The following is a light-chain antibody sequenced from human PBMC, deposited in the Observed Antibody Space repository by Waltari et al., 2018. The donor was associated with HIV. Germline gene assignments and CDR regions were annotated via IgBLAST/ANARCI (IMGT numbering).Light chain of an antibody. Sequence: QSVLTQPPSASGTPGQRVTIYCSGSSSNLGTNDVSWYQHRPGTAPKLLIFTNNQRPSWVPDRSSASKSGTSASLAISALQSDDEADYYCAAWDGSLRGGVFGGGTKLTV. V-gene: IGLV1-47*01. J-gene: IGLJ3*02. CDR3: AAWDGSLRGGV. CDR1: SSNLGTND. CDR2: TNN.